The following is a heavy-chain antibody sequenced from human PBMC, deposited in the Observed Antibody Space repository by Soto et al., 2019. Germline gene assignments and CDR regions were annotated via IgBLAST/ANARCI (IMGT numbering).Heavy chain of an antibody. V-gene: IGHV3-30*19. CDR3: ARDGSTGGWYFDL. CDR2: ISYDGSNK. CDR1: GFTFSSYG. J-gene: IGHJ2*01. Sequence: QVQLVESGGGVVQPGRSLRLSCAASGFTFSSYGMHWVRQAPGKGLEWVAVISYDGSNKYYADSVKGRFTISRDNSKNTLYLQMNSLRAEDTAVYYCARDGSTGGWYFDLWGRGTLVTVSS. D-gene: IGHD1-26*01.